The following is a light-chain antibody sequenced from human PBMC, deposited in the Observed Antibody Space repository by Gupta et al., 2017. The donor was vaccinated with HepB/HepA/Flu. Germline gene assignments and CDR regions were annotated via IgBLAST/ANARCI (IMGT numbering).Light chain of an antibody. J-gene: IGKJ2*01. V-gene: IGKV2-28*01. CDR2: LGS. CDR3: MQSLHYPPRNT. CDR1: QSLLHSNGYNY. Sequence: EIVMTQSPFSLPVSPGEPASISCRSSQSLLHSNGYNYLDWYLQKPGQSPQLLIYLGSNRASGVTDRFSGTGEGTDFTLKISRGDAEDVGIYYCMQSLHYPPRNTFGQGTKLEIK.